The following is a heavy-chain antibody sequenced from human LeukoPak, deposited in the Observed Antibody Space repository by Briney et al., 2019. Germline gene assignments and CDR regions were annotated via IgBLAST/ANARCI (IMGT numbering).Heavy chain of an antibody. CDR2: IYTSGST. V-gene: IGHV4-4*07. J-gene: IGHJ5*02. Sequence: PSETLFLTCTVSGGSISSYYWSWIRQPAGKGLEWIGRIYTSGSTNYNPSLKSRVTMSVDTSKNQFSLTLSSVTAADTAVYYCARDRGLEWLLPNWFDPWGQGTLVTVSS. CDR1: GGSISSYY. CDR3: ARDRGLEWLLPNWFDP. D-gene: IGHD3-3*01.